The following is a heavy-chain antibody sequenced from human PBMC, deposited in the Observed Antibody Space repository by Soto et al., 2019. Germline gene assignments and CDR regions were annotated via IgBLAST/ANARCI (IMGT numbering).Heavy chain of an antibody. CDR1: GFAFNAFA. J-gene: IGHJ4*02. V-gene: IGHV3-30*18. D-gene: IGHD2-15*01. CDR2: VSYDASHK. CDR3: AKSHCSGGSCFPPTYYFDY. Sequence: QVQLVESGGGVVQPGRSLRLSCAASGFAFNAFAMHWVRLAPGKGLEWVAIVSYDASHKYYADSVKGRFTISRDNSKNTLFLQMDSLRAEDTVVYYSAKSHCSGGSCFPPTYYFDYWGQGTLVAVSS.